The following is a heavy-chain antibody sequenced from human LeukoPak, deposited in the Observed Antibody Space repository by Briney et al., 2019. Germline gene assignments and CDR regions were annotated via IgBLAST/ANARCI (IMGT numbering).Heavy chain of an antibody. Sequence: PGRSLRLSCAASGFTFSRYWMSWVRQAPGKGLEWVGNIKQDGSAKYYVDSVKGRFTISRDNAKNSLYLQMNSLRAEDTAVYYCARGDYYESSGFVIDAFDIWGQGTMVTVSS. D-gene: IGHD3-22*01. CDR2: IKQDGSAK. CDR3: ARGDYYESSGFVIDAFDI. J-gene: IGHJ3*02. V-gene: IGHV3-7*04. CDR1: GFTFSRYW.